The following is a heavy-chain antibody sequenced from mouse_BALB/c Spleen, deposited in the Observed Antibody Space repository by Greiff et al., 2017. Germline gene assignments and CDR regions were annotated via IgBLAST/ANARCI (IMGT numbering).Heavy chain of an antibody. CDR3: ARDRDYAMDY. CDR1: GFTFSSYT. D-gene: IGHD3-3*01. CDR2: ISNGGGST. J-gene: IGHJ4*01. Sequence: LVESGGGLVQPGGSLKLSCAASGFTFSSYTMSWVRQTPEKRLEWVAYISNGGGSTYYPDTVKGRFTISRDNAKNTLYLQMSSLKSEDTAMYYCARDRDYAMDYWGQGTSVTVSS. V-gene: IGHV5-12-2*01.